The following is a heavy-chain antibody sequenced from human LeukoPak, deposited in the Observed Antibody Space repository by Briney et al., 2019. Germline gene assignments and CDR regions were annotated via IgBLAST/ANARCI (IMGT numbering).Heavy chain of an antibody. J-gene: IGHJ4*02. CDR3: ARGFSNLDY. CDR1: GVSITSYY. CDR2: YYTSGST. D-gene: IGHD2-2*01. Sequence: SGTLSLTCTVSGVSITSYYWSWIRQPAGKGLEWIGRYYTSGSTNCNPSLKSRVTMSVDTSKNQFSLKLSSVTAADTAVYYCARGFSNLDYWGQGTLVTVSS. V-gene: IGHV4-4*07.